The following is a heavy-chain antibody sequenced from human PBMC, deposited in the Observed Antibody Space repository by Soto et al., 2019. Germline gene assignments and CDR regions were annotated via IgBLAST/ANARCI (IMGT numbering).Heavy chain of an antibody. J-gene: IGHJ6*03. D-gene: IGHD6-6*01. V-gene: IGHV1-18*01. CDR2: ISAYNGNT. CDR1: GYTFTSYG. CDR3: AREGAYSSSSLSYYYYYYMDV. Sequence: ASVKVSCKASGYTFTSYGISWVRQAPGQGLEWMGWISAYNGNTNYAQKLQGRVTMTTDTSTSTAYMELRSLRSDDTAVYYCAREGAYSSSSLSYYYYYYMDVWGKGTTVTVSS.